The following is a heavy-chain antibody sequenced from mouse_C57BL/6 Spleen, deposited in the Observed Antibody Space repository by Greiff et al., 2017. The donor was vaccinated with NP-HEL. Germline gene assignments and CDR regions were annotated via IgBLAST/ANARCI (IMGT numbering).Heavy chain of an antibody. CDR3: TTENAWFAY. V-gene: IGHV14-4*01. Sequence: EVMLVESGAELVRPGASVKLSCTASGFNIKDDYMHWVKQRPEQGLEWIGWIDPENGDTEYASKFQGKATITADTSSNTAYLQLSSLTSEDTAVYYCTTENAWFAYWGQGTLVTVSA. CDR1: GFNIKDDY. CDR2: IDPENGDT. J-gene: IGHJ3*01.